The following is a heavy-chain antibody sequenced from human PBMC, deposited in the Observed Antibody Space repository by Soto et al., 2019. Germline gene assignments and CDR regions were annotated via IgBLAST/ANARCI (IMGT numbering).Heavy chain of an antibody. CDR2: IYYSGST. Sequence: AETLSLTCTVSGCSISSSSYYWGWIRQPPGKGLEWIGSIYYSGSTYYNPSLKSRVTISVDTSKNQFSLKLSSVTAADTAVYYCAREYSSGWFDPNWFDPWGQGTLVTVSS. CDR3: AREYSSGWFDPNWFDP. D-gene: IGHD6-19*01. J-gene: IGHJ5*02. CDR1: GCSISSSSYY. V-gene: IGHV4-39*01.